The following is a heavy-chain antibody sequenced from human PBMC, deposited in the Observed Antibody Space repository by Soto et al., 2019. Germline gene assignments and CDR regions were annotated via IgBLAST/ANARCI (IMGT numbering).Heavy chain of an antibody. Sequence: SVKVSFKASGGTFSSYAISWVRQAPGQGLEWMGGIIPIFGTANYAQKFQGRVTITADESTSTAYMELSSLRSEDTAVYYCAREGGYSGYGGMDVWGQGTTVTVSS. V-gene: IGHV1-69*13. D-gene: IGHD5-12*01. CDR3: AREGGYSGYGGMDV. J-gene: IGHJ6*02. CDR1: GGTFSSYA. CDR2: IIPIFGTA.